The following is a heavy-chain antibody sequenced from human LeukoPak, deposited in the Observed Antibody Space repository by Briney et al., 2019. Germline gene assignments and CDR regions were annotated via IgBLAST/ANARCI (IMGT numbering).Heavy chain of an antibody. V-gene: IGHV4-34*01. J-gene: IGHJ4*02. Sequence: SETLSLTCAVYGGSFSGYYWSWIRQPPGKELEWIGEINHSGSTNYNPSLKSRVTISVDTSKNQFSLKLSSVTAADTAVYYCARGFTSAAAGTSSLGYWGKGTLVTVSS. CDR1: GGSFSGYY. CDR3: ARGFTSAAAGTSSLGY. D-gene: IGHD6-13*01. CDR2: INHSGST.